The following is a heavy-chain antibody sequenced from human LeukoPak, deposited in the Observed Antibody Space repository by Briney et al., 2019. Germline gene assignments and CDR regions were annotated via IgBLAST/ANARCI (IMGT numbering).Heavy chain of an antibody. CDR3: ARTPGSYDYRGYRYWYFDL. J-gene: IGHJ2*01. CDR2: MHPDNSDT. D-gene: IGHD3-22*01. Sequence: GESLKISCKGSGYSFTSYWVAWVRQVPGKGLEWMGMMHPDNSDTRYNPSLEGQVTISADKSITTAYLQWSSLKASDTAMYYCARTPGSYDYRGYRYWYFDLWGRGALVTVSS. CDR1: GYSFTSYW. V-gene: IGHV5-51*01.